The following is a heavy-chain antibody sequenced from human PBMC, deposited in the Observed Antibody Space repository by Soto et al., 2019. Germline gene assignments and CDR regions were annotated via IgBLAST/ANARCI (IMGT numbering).Heavy chain of an antibody. CDR2: INPNSGGT. CDR3: AREPATAKPEGVDF. V-gene: IGHV1-2*02. D-gene: IGHD1-1*01. CDR1: GYTFSDYY. J-gene: IGHJ4*02. Sequence: ASVNGSCKSSGYTFSDYYIHWVRQAPGQGLEWVGWINPNSGGTKYAPKFQGGVTMTRDTSITTAYMELSRLRSGDTAVYYCAREPATAKPEGVDFWGQGTLVTVSS.